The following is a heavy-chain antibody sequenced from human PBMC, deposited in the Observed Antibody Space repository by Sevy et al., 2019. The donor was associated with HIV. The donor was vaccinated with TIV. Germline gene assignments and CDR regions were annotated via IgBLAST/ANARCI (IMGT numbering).Heavy chain of an antibody. D-gene: IGHD3-22*01. CDR1: GFTVSHNY. CDR3: ANHASDYDSSGYVERDAFDI. CDR2: IYSGGRT. J-gene: IGHJ3*02. V-gene: IGHV3-53*01. Sequence: GGSLRLSCAASGFTVSHNYMSWVRQAPGKGLEWVSVIYSGGRTYYEDSVKGRFTISRDNSKKTVYIQMNSLRAEDTAVYYCANHASDYDSSGYVERDAFDIWGQGTMVTVSS.